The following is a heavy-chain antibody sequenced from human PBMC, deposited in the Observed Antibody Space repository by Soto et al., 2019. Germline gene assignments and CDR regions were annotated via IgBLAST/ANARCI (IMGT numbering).Heavy chain of an antibody. Sequence: SETLSLTCTVSGGSISSSSYYWGWIRQPPGKGLEWIGSIYYSGSTYYKPSLKSRVTISVDTSKNQFSLKLSSVTAADTAVYYCARGGSSGWYYFDYWGQGTLVTVSS. V-gene: IGHV4-39*01. CDR3: ARGGSSGWYYFDY. CDR2: IYYSGST. CDR1: GGSISSSSYY. J-gene: IGHJ4*02. D-gene: IGHD6-19*01.